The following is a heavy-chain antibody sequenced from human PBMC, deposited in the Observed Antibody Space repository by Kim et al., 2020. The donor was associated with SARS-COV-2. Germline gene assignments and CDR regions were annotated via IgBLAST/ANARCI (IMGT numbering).Heavy chain of an antibody. J-gene: IGHJ3*02. CDR3: ARSAGLMAFDI. Sequence: NYNPSLKSRVTISVDKSKNQFSLKLSSVTAADTAVYYCARSAGLMAFDIWGQGTMVTVSS. V-gene: IGHV4-4*02. D-gene: IGHD3-16*01.